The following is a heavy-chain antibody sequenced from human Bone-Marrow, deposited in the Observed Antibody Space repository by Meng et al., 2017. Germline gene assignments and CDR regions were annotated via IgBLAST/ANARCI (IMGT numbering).Heavy chain of an antibody. CDR2: ISSSGSTI. Sequence: VQLLDAGGALVKPGWSLRPSFAASGFTFSDYYMSWIRQAPGKGLEWVSYISSSGSTIYYADSVKGRFTISRDNAKNSLYLQMNSLRAEDTAVYYCAREPGYGEEGFDYWGQGTLVTVSS. D-gene: IGHD5-18*01. J-gene: IGHJ4*02. CDR1: GFTFSDYY. V-gene: IGHV3-11*01. CDR3: AREPGYGEEGFDY.